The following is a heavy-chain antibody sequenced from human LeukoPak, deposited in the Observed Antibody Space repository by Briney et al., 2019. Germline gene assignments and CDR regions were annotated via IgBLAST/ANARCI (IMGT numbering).Heavy chain of an antibody. CDR1: GYTFTSYD. CDR2: MNPNSGNT. Sequence: ASVKVSCTASGYTFTSYDINWVRQATGQGLEWMGWMNPNSGNTGYAQKFQGRVTITRNTSISTAYMELSSLRSEDTAVYYCATYSSSWYSIDYWGQGTLVTVSS. J-gene: IGHJ4*02. CDR3: ATYSSSWYSIDY. D-gene: IGHD6-13*01. V-gene: IGHV1-8*03.